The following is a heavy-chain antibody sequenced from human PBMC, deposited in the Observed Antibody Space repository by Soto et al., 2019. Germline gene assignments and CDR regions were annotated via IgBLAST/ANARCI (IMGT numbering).Heavy chain of an antibody. J-gene: IGHJ3*02. V-gene: IGHV3-30-3*01. Sequence: QVQLVESGGGVVQPGRSLRVSCAASGFTFSSYAMHWVRQAPGKGLEWVAVISYDGSNKYYADSVKGRFTISRDNSKNTLYLQMNSLRAEDTAVYYCASWPEGAFDIWGQGTMVTVSS. CDR2: ISYDGSNK. CDR1: GFTFSSYA. CDR3: ASWPEGAFDI.